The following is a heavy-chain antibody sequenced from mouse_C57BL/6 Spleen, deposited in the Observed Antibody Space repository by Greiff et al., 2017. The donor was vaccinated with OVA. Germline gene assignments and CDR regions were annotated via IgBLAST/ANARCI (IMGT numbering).Heavy chain of an antibody. Sequence: EVKLQQSGPELVKPGASVKISCKASGYTFTDYYMNWVKQSHGKSLEWIGDINPNNGGTSYNQKFKGKATLTVDKSSSTAYMELRSLTSEDSAVYYCAREGKTGTFDYWGQGTTLTVSS. J-gene: IGHJ2*01. V-gene: IGHV1-26*01. CDR2: INPNNGGT. CDR3: AREGKTGTFDY. D-gene: IGHD4-1*01. CDR1: GYTFTDYY.